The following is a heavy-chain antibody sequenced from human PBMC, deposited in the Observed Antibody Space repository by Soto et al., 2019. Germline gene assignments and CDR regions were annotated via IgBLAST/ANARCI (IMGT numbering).Heavy chain of an antibody. D-gene: IGHD3-10*01. CDR2: IWYDGSNK. J-gene: IGHJ3*02. V-gene: IGHV3-33*01. Sequence: GGSLRLSCAASGFTFSSYGMHWVRQAPGKGLEWVAVIWYDGSNKYYADSVKGRFTISRDNSKNTLYLQMNSLRAEDTAVYYCAREVISSEDAFDIWGQGTMVTVSS. CDR1: GFTFSSYG. CDR3: AREVISSEDAFDI.